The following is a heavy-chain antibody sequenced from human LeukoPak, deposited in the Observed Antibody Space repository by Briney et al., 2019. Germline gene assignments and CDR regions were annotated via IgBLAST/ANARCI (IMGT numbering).Heavy chain of an antibody. V-gene: IGHV4-34*01. CDR3: ARGRWYYGSGSYEDY. CDR2: INHSGST. Sequence: SETLSLTCTVSGGSISSYYWSWIRQPPGKGLEWIGEINHSGSTNYNPSLKSRVTISVDTSKNQFSLKLSSVTAADTAVYYCARGRWYYGSGSYEDYWGQGTLVTVSS. D-gene: IGHD3-10*01. J-gene: IGHJ4*02. CDR1: GGSISSYY.